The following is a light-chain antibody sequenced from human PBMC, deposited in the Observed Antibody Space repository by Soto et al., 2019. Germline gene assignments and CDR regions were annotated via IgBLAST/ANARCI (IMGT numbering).Light chain of an antibody. CDR1: QSVLYNSNNKNY. CDR3: LQCYSPPPCT. Sequence: DIVMTQSPDSLAVSLGERATINCKSSQSVLYNSNNKNYLAWYQLKPGQPPKLLIYWASTRESGVPDRFSGSESVREYDRTSTGLQAEELSVYYGLQCYSPPPCTFGQGTKLQI. V-gene: IGKV4-1*01. CDR2: WAS. J-gene: IGKJ2*02.